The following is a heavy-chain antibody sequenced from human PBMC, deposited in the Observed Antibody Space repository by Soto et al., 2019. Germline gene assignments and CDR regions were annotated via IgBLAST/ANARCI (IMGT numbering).Heavy chain of an antibody. D-gene: IGHD2-21*01. CDR2: IDTSGRSI. J-gene: IGHJ4*02. V-gene: IGHV3-11*01. CDR1: GFTFSDYY. Sequence: WGSLRLACEPSGFTFSDYYIIFFRHSPFMWLEWISYIDTSGRSIYYADSVKGRFTISRDNAKNSLSLQMNSLRAEDTAVYYCASMPYCGDECYYNYWGQGILVTVSS. CDR3: ASMPYCGDECYYNY.